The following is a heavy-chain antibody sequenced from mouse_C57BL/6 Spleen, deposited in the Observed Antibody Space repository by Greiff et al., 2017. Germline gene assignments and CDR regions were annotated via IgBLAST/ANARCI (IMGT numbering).Heavy chain of an antibody. D-gene: IGHD2-10*02. V-gene: IGHV1-61*01. CDR1: GYTFTSYW. Sequence: QVQLQQPGAELVRPGSSVKLSCKASGYTFTSYWMDWVKQRPGQGLEWIGNIYTSDSETHYTQKLKDKATLTVDKSSSTPYMQLSSLPSEDSAVYYCARGYDRGYAMDYWGQGTSGTVSS. CDR3: ARGYDRGYAMDY. CDR2: IYTSDSET. J-gene: IGHJ4*01.